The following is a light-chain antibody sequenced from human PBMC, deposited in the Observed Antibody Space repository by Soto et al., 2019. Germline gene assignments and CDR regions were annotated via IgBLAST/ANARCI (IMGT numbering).Light chain of an antibody. CDR1: SNDVGAYNY. V-gene: IGLV2-14*03. CDR2: DVT. J-gene: IGLJ2*01. Sequence: QSALTQPASVSASPGQSITISCNATSNDVGAYNYVSWYQHHPGKAPKLIIYDVTNRPSGVSHRFSASKSGNTASLTISGLQTEDEADYYCSSYTSSVTLLFGGGTKLTVL. CDR3: SSYTSSVTLL.